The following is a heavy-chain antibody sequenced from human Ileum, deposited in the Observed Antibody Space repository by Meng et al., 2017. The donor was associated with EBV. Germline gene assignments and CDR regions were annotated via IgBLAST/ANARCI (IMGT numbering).Heavy chain of an antibody. CDR1: GGSISSSDYY. CDR2: LYFSGST. V-gene: IGHV4-39*01. D-gene: IGHD6-19*01. J-gene: IGHJ4*02. Sequence: QLPLPESGPGPVKPSGTLSLPCTVSGGSISSSDYYWGWIRQPPGKGLEWIGSLYFSGSTYSNPSLESRVTISVDTSNNQFSLKLSSVTAADTAVYYCARRGYSSGWYAYDYWGQGTLVTVSS. CDR3: ARRGYSSGWYAYDY.